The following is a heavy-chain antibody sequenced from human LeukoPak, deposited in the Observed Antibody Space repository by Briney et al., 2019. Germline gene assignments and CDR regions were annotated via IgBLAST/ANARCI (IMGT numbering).Heavy chain of an antibody. Sequence: NSGGSLRLSCAASGFTFSSYSMNWVRQAPGKGLEWVSSISSSSSYIYYADSVKGRFTISRDNAKNSLYLQMNSLRAEDTAVYYCARIRGIEAAAVDISFDYWGQGTLVTVSS. J-gene: IGHJ4*02. CDR2: ISSSSSYI. V-gene: IGHV3-21*01. D-gene: IGHD6-13*01. CDR3: ARIRGIEAAAVDISFDY. CDR1: GFTFSSYS.